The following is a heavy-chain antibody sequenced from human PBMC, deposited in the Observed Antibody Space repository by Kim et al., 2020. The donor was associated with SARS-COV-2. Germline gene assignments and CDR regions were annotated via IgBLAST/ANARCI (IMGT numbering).Heavy chain of an antibody. CDR3: ARKGRDYVWGSYLRQMYYFDY. J-gene: IGHJ4*02. CDR1: GGSFSGYY. CDR2: INHSGST. V-gene: IGHV4-34*01. Sequence: SETLSLTCAVYGGSFSGYYWSWIRQPPGKGLEWIGEINHSGSTNYNPSLKSRVTISVDTSKNQFSLKLSSVTAADTAVYYCARKGRDYVWGSYLRQMYYFDYWGQGTLVTVSS. D-gene: IGHD3-16*02.